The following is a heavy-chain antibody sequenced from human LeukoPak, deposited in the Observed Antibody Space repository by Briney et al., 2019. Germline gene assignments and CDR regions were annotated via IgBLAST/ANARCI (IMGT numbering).Heavy chain of an antibody. D-gene: IGHD3-22*01. Sequence: GGSLRLSCAASGFAFSSYTMNWVRQAPGKGLEWVSLISSSSSHIHYADSVRGRFTISRDNAKNSLYLQMKSLRAEDTAVYYCAKESESYDSSGSTLDYWGQGTLVTASS. CDR2: ISSSSSHI. J-gene: IGHJ4*02. CDR3: AKESESYDSSGSTLDY. CDR1: GFAFSSYT. V-gene: IGHV3-21*01.